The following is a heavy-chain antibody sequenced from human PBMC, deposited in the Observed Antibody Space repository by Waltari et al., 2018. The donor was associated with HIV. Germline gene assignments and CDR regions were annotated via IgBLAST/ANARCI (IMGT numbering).Heavy chain of an antibody. V-gene: IGHV2-5*01. CDR1: GFSLSPPAVG. D-gene: IGHD3-22*01. CDR3: AHILTHYDTNGHYWSPNGFDI. CDR2: IYWNDDK. J-gene: IGHJ3*02. Sequence: QITLKESGPTLVRPTQTLTLTCSFSGFSLSPPAVGVGWFRQSTGKALECLALIYWNDDKRYSPSLKSRLNITKDTSRNQVVLILTNMDPEDTATYYCAHILTHYDTNGHYWSPNGFDIWGQGTMVSVSS.